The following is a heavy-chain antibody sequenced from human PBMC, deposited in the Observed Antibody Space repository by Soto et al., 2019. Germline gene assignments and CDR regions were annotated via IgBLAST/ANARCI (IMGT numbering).Heavy chain of an antibody. CDR1: GFIVSVTY. Sequence: GGSLRLSCTASGFIVSVTYVNWVRQAPGKGLEWVSVISNRGDTHYADSVKGRFTISRDNSKNTLYLQMNSLRAEDTAVYYCARGSYGSGSYYGDYYMDVWGKGTTVTVSS. V-gene: IGHV3-66*01. CDR3: ARGSYGSGSYYGDYYMDV. D-gene: IGHD3-10*01. CDR2: ISNRGDT. J-gene: IGHJ6*03.